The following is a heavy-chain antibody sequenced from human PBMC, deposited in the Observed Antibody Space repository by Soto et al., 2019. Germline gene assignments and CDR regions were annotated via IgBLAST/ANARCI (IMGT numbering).Heavy chain of an antibody. V-gene: IGHV2-5*01. CDR1: GFSLSTSGVG. J-gene: IGHJ4*02. CDR3: AHHNYYDSSGYLYYFDY. Sequence: SGPTLVKPTQTLTLTCTFSGFSLSTSGVGVGWIRQPPGKALEWLALIFWNDDKRYSPSLKSRFTITKDTSKNQVVLTMTNMDPVDTATYYCAHHNYYDSSGYLYYFDYWGQGTLVTVSS. CDR2: IFWNDDK. D-gene: IGHD3-22*01.